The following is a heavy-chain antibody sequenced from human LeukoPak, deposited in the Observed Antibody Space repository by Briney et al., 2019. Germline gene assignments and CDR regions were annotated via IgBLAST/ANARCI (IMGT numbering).Heavy chain of an antibody. Sequence: EASVKVSCKASGYTFTDYHMHWVRQAPGQGLDWVGWINPTSGATNYAQKFQGRVTMTRDTSNNTSYMELSRLRSDDTAVYYCAREFRTTTWSFDAFDLWGQGTMVTVSS. CDR1: GYTFTDYH. D-gene: IGHD1/OR15-1a*01. V-gene: IGHV1-2*02. J-gene: IGHJ3*01. CDR3: AREFRTTTWSFDAFDL. CDR2: INPTSGAT.